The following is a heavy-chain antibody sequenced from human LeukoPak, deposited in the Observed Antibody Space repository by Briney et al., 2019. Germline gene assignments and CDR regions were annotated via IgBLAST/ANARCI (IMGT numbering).Heavy chain of an antibody. CDR1: GFAFSFFA. CDR3: ARATYYYDSSGFDY. J-gene: IGHJ4*02. Sequence: GSLRLSCEASGFAFSFFAMSWLRQAPGKGLEWIGYIYYSGSTNYNPSLKSRVTISVDTSKNQFSLKLSSVTAADTAVYYCARATYYYDSSGFDYWGQGTLVTVSS. V-gene: IGHV4-59*01. CDR2: IYYSGST. D-gene: IGHD3-22*01.